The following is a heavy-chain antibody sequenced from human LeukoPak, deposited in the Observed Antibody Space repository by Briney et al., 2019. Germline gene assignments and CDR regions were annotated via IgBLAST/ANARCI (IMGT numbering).Heavy chain of an antibody. CDR1: GYTFTGYY. J-gene: IGHJ4*02. D-gene: IGHD4-17*01. Sequence: ASVKVSCKASGYTFTGYYMHWVRQAPGQGLEWMGWINPNSGGTNYAQKFQGRVTMTRDTSISTAYMELSRLRSDDTAVYYCARVMRYYGDGYYFDYWGQGTLVTVSS. CDR3: ARVMRYYGDGYYFDY. V-gene: IGHV1-2*02. CDR2: INPNSGGT.